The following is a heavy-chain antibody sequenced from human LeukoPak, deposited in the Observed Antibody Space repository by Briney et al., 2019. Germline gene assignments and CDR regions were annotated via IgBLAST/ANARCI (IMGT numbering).Heavy chain of an antibody. Sequence: GGSLRLSCAASGFTFSDYYMRWIRHAPGKGLEWVSYISSGGSTIYYADSVKGRFTISRDNAKNSLYLQMNSLRAEDTAVYYCARANRYCSSTSCYFDYWGQGTLVTVSS. J-gene: IGHJ4*02. CDR2: ISSGGSTI. V-gene: IGHV3-11*01. CDR3: ARANRYCSSTSCYFDY. D-gene: IGHD2-2*01. CDR1: GFTFSDYY.